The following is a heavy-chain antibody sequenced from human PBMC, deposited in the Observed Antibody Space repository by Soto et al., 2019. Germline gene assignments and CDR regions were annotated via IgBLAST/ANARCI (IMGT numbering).Heavy chain of an antibody. J-gene: IGHJ5*02. CDR3: ARVCSEVGRKHYNWFDP. Sequence: SETLSLTCTVSGGSIISYYWSWIRQPPGKGLKCIGYIYYSGSTTCDPSLKSRVTISVDRSKSQCSLKLSSVTAADTAVYYCARVCSEVGRKHYNWFDPWGQGTLVTVSS. D-gene: IGHD1-1*01. CDR1: GGSIISYY. V-gene: IGHV4-59*01. CDR2: IYYSGST.